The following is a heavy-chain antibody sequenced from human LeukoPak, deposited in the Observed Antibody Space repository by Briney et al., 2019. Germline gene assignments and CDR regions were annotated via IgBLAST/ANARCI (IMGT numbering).Heavy chain of an antibody. D-gene: IGHD4-23*01. V-gene: IGHV1-69*13. CDR2: IIPLFGTA. CDR1: GGTFSSYA. Sequence: GASVKVSCKASGGTFSSYAISWVRQAPGQGLKWMGGIIPLFGTANYAQQFRGRVTITADESTSTAYMELSSLRSEDAAVYYCARGKLLDTFDLWGQGTVVTVPS. CDR3: ARGKLLDTFDL. J-gene: IGHJ3*01.